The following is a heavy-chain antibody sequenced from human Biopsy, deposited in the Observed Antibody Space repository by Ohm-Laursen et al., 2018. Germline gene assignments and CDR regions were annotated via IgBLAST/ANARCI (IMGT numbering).Heavy chain of an antibody. CDR1: GFSFSDYH. CDR2: ISGGGTI. Sequence: LRLSCTASGFSFSDYHMRWIRQAPGRGLEWVSYISGGGTIYYGDSMKGRVTISRDNAKNSLCLQMHSLRAEDTAVYYCARDTRWSPYSMDVWGQGTTVTVSS. J-gene: IGHJ6*02. D-gene: IGHD4-23*01. V-gene: IGHV3-11*01. CDR3: ARDTRWSPYSMDV.